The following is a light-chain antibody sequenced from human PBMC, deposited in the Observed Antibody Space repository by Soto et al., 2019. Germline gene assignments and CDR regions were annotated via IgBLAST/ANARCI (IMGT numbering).Light chain of an antibody. V-gene: IGLV1-51*01. CDR1: SSNIGNNY. Sequence: QSVLTQPPSVSAAPGQKVTISCSGSSSNIGNNYVSWYQQLPGTAPKLVMYDNNKRPSGIPDRFSGSKSGTSATLGITGLQTGEEADYYCGTWDTSLGAGVFGGGTKLTVL. CDR3: GTWDTSLGAGV. J-gene: IGLJ3*02. CDR2: DNN.